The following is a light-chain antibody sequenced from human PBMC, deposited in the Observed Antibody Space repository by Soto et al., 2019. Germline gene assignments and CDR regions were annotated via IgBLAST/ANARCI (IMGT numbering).Light chain of an antibody. Sequence: EIVLTQSPATLTLSPGERATLSCRTSQSVSSYLAWYQQKRGQAPRLLIYEASNRATGIPARFSGSGSGTDFTLTISSLDPEHFAIYYCQQRNNWPLTFGGGTKVEI. CDR3: QQRNNWPLT. V-gene: IGKV3-11*01. CDR1: QSVSSY. J-gene: IGKJ4*01. CDR2: EAS.